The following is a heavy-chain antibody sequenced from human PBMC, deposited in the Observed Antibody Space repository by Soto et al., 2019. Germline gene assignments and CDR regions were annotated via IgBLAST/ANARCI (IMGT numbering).Heavy chain of an antibody. CDR1: GFSFNTYT. CDR3: ASLRRFPLDY. Sequence: GGSLRLSCAASGFSFNTYTMNWVRQAPGKGLEWVSSISSSSSYINYANSVKGRFTISRDNAKNSLYLQMNSLRAEDTAVYYCASLRRFPLDYWGQGTLVTVSS. D-gene: IGHD3-10*01. CDR2: ISSSSSYI. J-gene: IGHJ4*02. V-gene: IGHV3-21*01.